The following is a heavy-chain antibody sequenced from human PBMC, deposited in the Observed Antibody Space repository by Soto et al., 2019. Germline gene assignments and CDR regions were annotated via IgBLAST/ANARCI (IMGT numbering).Heavy chain of an antibody. D-gene: IGHD5-12*01. V-gene: IGHV4-39*01. J-gene: IGHJ4*02. CDR1: GGSISTSADY. CDR3: ASRVEGLYSGNDRYYFAY. Sequence: SETLSLTCTVSGGSISTSADYWGWIRQPPGKGLEWIGTIYYSGTSYHNPSLKSRVTISVDTSKNQFPLTLTSVTAADTAVYYCASRVEGLYSGNDRYYFAYWGQGTLVTVSS. CDR2: IYYSGTS.